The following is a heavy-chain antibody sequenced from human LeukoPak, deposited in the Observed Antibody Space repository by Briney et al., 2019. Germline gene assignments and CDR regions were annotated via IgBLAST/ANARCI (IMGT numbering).Heavy chain of an antibody. J-gene: IGHJ4*02. CDR2: IYTSGYT. CDR3: ARQDSSTWYGSFDY. CDR1: GYSISSGYY. Sequence: RPSETLSLTCTVSGYSISSGYYWGWIRQPAGKGLEWIGRIYTSGYTDYNPSLKGRVTISIDTSKNLSSLKLDSVTAADTAVYYCARQDSSTWYGSFDYWGQGALVTVSS. D-gene: IGHD6-13*01. V-gene: IGHV4-38-2*02.